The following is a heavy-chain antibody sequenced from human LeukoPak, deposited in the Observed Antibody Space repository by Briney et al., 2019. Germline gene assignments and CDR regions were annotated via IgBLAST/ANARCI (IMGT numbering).Heavy chain of an antibody. CDR3: ARAGVRYFDGLDS. CDR2: MNPNSGNT. Sequence: ASVKVSCKASGYTFTTYDINWVRQATGQGLEWLGWMNPNSGNTGYAPKFQGRVTMTRDTSINTAYMELSSLTSADTAVYYCARAGVRYFDGLDSWGQGTLVTVSS. CDR1: GYTFTTYD. D-gene: IGHD3-9*01. J-gene: IGHJ5*01. V-gene: IGHV1-8*01.